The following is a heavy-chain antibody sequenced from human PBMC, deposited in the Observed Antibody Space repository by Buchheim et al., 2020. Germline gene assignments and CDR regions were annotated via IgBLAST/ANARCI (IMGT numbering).Heavy chain of an antibody. CDR3: ASSITGRDFDY. V-gene: IGHV4-34*01. CDR2: INHGGST. CDR1: GGSFSGYY. D-gene: IGHD3-3*01. Sequence: QVQLQQWGAGLLKPSETLSLTCAVYGGSFSGYYWSWIRQPPGKGLEWIGDINHGGSTNSNPSLKSRVTIAVDTSKNKFSLKLSSVTAADTAVYYCASSITGRDFDYWGQGTL. J-gene: IGHJ4*02.